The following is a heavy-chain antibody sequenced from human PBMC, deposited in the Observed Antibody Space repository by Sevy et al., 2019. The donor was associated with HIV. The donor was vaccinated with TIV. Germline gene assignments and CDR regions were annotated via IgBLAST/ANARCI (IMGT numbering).Heavy chain of an antibody. Sequence: GGSLRLSCAASGFTFSSYGMHWVRQAPGKGLEWVAVIWYDGSNKYYADSVKGRFTISRDNSKNTLYLQMNSLRAEDTAVYYCARDPVYYGSGRYVDNYYGMDVWGQGTTVTVSS. CDR1: GFTFSSYG. CDR3: ARDPVYYGSGRYVDNYYGMDV. D-gene: IGHD3-10*01. CDR2: IWYDGSNK. J-gene: IGHJ6*02. V-gene: IGHV3-33*01.